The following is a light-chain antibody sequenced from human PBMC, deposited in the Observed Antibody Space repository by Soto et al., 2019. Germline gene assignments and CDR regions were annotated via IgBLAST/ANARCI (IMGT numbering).Light chain of an antibody. CDR3: CSSAGRYNRV. CDR1: SSNVGAYNY. Sequence: QSALTQPPSVSGSPGQSVTISCTGTSSNVGAYNYVSWYQQHPGKAPKLMIYDVSVRPSGVPDRFSGSKSGNTASLTISGLQAEDEADYYCCSSAGRYNRVFGGGTKLTVL. CDR2: DVS. V-gene: IGLV2-11*01. J-gene: IGLJ3*02.